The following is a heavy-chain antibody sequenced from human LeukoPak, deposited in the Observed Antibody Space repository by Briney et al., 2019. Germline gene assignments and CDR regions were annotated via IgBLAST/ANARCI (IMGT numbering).Heavy chain of an antibody. D-gene: IGHD1-26*01. V-gene: IGHV4-39*07. CDR3: VRVKSGSISDS. Sequence: MPSETLSLTCTVSGGSISSSNYYWGWIRQPPGKGLEWIASISYSGSTYYNVSVKSRVTILRDTSKNQFSLSLNSVTAADTAVYYCVRVKSGSISDSWGQGTLVTVSS. CDR1: GGSISSSNYY. J-gene: IGHJ4*02. CDR2: ISYSGST.